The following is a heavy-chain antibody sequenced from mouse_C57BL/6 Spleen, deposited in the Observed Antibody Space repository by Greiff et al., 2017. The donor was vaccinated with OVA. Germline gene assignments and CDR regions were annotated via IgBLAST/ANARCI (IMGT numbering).Heavy chain of an antibody. J-gene: IGHJ2*01. CDR2: INYDGSST. CDR1: GFTFSDYY. Sequence: EVKVVESEGGLVQPGSSMKLSCTASGFTFSDYYMAWVRQVPEKGLEWVANINYDGSSTYYLDALKSRFIISRDNAKNSLYLQMSSLKSEDTATYYCARGLRYFDYWGQGTTLTVSS. D-gene: IGHD2-12*01. CDR3: ARGLRYFDY. V-gene: IGHV5-16*01.